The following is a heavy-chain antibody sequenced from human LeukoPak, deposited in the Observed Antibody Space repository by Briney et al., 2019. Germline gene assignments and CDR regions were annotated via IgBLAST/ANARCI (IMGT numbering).Heavy chain of an antibody. V-gene: IGHV3-23*01. J-gene: IGHJ4*02. Sequence: GGSLRLSCAASGFTFSSYAMSWVRQAPGKGLEWVSAISGSGGSTYYADSVKGRFTVSRDNSKNTLYLQMNSLRAEDTAVYYCAKVEYSSSSGYFDYWGQGTLVTVSS. D-gene: IGHD6-6*01. CDR2: ISGSGGST. CDR1: GFTFSSYA. CDR3: AKVEYSSSSGYFDY.